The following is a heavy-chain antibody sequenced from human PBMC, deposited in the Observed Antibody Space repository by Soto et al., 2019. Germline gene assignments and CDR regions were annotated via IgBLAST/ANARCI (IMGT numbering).Heavy chain of an antibody. V-gene: IGHV3-21*01. CDR3: ARESEDLTSNFDY. J-gene: IGHJ4*02. CDR2: ISSTTNYI. Sequence: LRLSCAASGFTFSRYSMNWVRQAPGKGLEWVSSISSTTNYIYYADSMKGRFTVSRDNAKNSVYLDMNSLSAEDTAVYYCARESEDLTSNFDYRGQGTLVTVSS. CDR1: GFTFSRYS.